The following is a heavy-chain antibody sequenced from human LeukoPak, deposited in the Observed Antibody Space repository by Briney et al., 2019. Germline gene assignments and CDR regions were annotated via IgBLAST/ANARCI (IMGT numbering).Heavy chain of an antibody. CDR2: INWNGGST. CDR1: GFTFDDYG. CDR3: ARGGEFWELFFAFDY. V-gene: IGHV3-20*04. Sequence: PGGSLRLSCAASGFTFDDYGMSWVRQAPGKGLEWVSGINWNGGSTGYADSVKGRFTISRDNAKNSLYLQMNSLRAEDTALYYCARGGEFWELFFAFDYWGQGTLVTVSS. J-gene: IGHJ4*02. D-gene: IGHD1-26*01.